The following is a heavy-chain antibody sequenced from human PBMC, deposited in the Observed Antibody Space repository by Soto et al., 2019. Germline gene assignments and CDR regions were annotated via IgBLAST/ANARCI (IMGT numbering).Heavy chain of an antibody. J-gene: IGHJ4*02. V-gene: IGHV3-30-3*01. Sequence: QVHLVESGGGVVQPGRSLRLSCAASGFTLSSYAMHWVRQAPGKGLEWVAVISYDGSNTYYADSVKGRFTVSRDNSKNTLYVQMNSLRAEDTAVYYCARVTLEYTAEYFDYWGQGNLVTVSS. CDR2: ISYDGSNT. D-gene: IGHD2-2*02. CDR1: GFTLSSYA. CDR3: ARVTLEYTAEYFDY.